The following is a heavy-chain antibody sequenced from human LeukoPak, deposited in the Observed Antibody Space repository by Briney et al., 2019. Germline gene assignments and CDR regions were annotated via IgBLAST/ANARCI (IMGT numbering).Heavy chain of an antibody. D-gene: IGHD6-19*01. CDR2: ITATGDTA. CDR1: GFTFTKCA. CDR3: AGDRNSDWYSPLDY. J-gene: IGHJ4*02. Sequence: PGGSLRLSCVASGFTFTKCAMSWIRQAPGKGLEWVAIITATGDTAYYADSVKGRFTISRDNSRNTVYMQMDSLRDEDTAIYYCAGDRNSDWYSPLDYWGQGSQVTVSP. V-gene: IGHV3-23*01.